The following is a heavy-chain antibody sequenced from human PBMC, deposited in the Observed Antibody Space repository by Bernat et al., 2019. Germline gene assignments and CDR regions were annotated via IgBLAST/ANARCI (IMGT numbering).Heavy chain of an antibody. D-gene: IGHD3-3*01. J-gene: IGHJ6*03. CDR1: GFTLSSAG. CDR2: IRQDGSKK. Sequence: GEGGGGGGRRGGARGRAGAASGFTLSSAGRSWVRQAPGKGREWVADIRQDGSKKYYADSVKGRFTITRDNAKNTLYLQMNSLRAEDTAVYYCARGLYYDFWSGYYGYYYYYYMDVWGKGTTVTVSS. CDR3: ARGLYYDFWSGYYGYYYYYYMDV. V-gene: IGHV3-7*01.